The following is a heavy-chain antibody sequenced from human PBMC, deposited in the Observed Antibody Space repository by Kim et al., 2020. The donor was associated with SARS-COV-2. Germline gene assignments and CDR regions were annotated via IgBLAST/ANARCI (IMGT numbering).Heavy chain of an antibody. Sequence: GGSLRLSCAASAFSFGSYALHWVRQAPGKGLEWVAVIYYDGSNKYYADSVKGRFTISRDNSKNTLYLQMSSLRAEDTAVYYCARDPQESNYEYVWGSYRRADYFDYWGQGTLVTVSS. CDR2: IYYDGSNK. V-gene: IGHV3-30*04. J-gene: IGHJ4*02. CDR3: ARDPQESNYEYVWGSYRRADYFDY. D-gene: IGHD3-16*02. CDR1: AFSFGSYA.